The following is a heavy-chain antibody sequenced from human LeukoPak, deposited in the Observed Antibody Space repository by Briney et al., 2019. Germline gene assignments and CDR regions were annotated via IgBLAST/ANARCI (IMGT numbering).Heavy chain of an antibody. Sequence: GGSLRLSCAASGFIFSTYGLHWVRQAPGKGLEWVSAISGSGDYTYHADSVKGRFTISRDKSKNTVFLQMNSLRVDDMAVYYCARQIGYCTSGNCYFDTWGQGALVTVSS. D-gene: IGHD2-8*01. V-gene: IGHV3-23*01. J-gene: IGHJ4*02. CDR1: GFIFSTYG. CDR2: ISGSGDYT. CDR3: ARQIGYCTSGNCYFDT.